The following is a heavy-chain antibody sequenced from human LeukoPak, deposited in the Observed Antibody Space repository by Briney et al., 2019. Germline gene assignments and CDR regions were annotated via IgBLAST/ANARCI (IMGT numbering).Heavy chain of an antibody. J-gene: IGHJ6*03. D-gene: IGHD3-3*01. V-gene: IGHV3-48*03. Sequence: GGSLRLSCAASGFTFSSYEINWVRQAPGKGLEWVSYISSSGSTIKYADSVKGRFTISRGNAKNSLYLQMNSLRAEDTAVYYCARAPALRFLEYYFYYMDVWGKGTTVTVSS. CDR1: GFTFSSYE. CDR3: ARAPALRFLEYYFYYMDV. CDR2: ISSSGSTI.